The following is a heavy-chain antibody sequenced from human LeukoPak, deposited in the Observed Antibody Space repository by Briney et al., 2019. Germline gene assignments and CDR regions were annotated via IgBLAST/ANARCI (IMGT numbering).Heavy chain of an antibody. J-gene: IGHJ6*03. V-gene: IGHV3-33*06. CDR3: AKGKQWLDYYYYYMDV. Sequence: GGSLRLSCAASGFTFSNYGMHWVRQAPGKGLEWVAVIWYDGSNKYYADSVKGRFTISRDNSKNTLFLEMNSLRAEDTAVYYCAKGKQWLDYYYYYMDVWGKGTTVTVS. D-gene: IGHD6-19*01. CDR1: GFTFSNYG. CDR2: IWYDGSNK.